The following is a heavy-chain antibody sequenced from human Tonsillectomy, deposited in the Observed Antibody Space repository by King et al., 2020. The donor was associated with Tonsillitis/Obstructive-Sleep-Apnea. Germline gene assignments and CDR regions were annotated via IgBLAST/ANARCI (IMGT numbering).Heavy chain of an antibody. CDR2: INPADSNT. CDR1: GYSFSDYW. CDR3: ARSSRWYFFYNYYIDV. V-gene: IGHV5-51*01. Sequence: VQLVESGVEVKKPGESLKISCKASGYSFSDYWIDWVRQMPGKGLEWMGIINPADSNTRYSPSFQGKVTISADKSISTVYLQWSSLKASDTDVYYCARSSRWYFFYNYYIDVWGKGTTVTVSS. J-gene: IGHJ6*03. D-gene: IGHD6-13*01.